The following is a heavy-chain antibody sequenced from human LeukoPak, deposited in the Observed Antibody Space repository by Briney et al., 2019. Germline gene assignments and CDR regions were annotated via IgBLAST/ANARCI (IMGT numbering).Heavy chain of an antibody. J-gene: IGHJ5*02. CDR2: IYTSGST. CDR3: ARQQRKYYYGSGSYSSTGWFDP. V-gene: IGHV4-4*07. D-gene: IGHD3-10*01. CDR1: GGSISSYY. Sequence: SETLSLTCTVSGGSISSYYWSWIRQPAGKGLEWIGRIYTSGSTNYNPSLKSRVTISVDTSKNQFSLKLSSVTAADTAVYYCARQQRKYYYGSGSYSSTGWFDPWGQGTLVTVSS.